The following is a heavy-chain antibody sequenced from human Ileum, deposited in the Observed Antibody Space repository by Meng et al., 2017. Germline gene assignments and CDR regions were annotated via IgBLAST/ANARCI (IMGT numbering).Heavy chain of an antibody. CDR1: GFTFSAYG. J-gene: IGHJ4*02. V-gene: IGHV3-30*18. CDR2: ISYNGNIK. CDR3: AKAGSTIGDNFFDS. Sequence: GESLKISCAAPGFTFSAYGMHWVRQAPGKGLEWVASISYNGNIKDYADSVEGRFTISRDNSQDMLYLQINSLTTEDTAMFYCAKAGSTIGDNFFDSWGQGTLVTVSS. D-gene: IGHD4-17*01.